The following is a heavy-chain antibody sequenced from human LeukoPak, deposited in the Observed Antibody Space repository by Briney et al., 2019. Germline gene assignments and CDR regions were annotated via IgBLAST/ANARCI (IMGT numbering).Heavy chain of an antibody. CDR3: ARDQGGFSGYDPFYFDY. V-gene: IGHV4-31*03. J-gene: IGHJ4*02. CDR1: GASISSGGYY. CDR2: IYYRGST. Sequence: PSETLSLTCTVSGASISSGGYYWSWIRQRPGKDLEWIGHIYYRGSTYYNPSLKSRVTISVDTSKNQFSLKLSSVTAADTAVYYCARDQGGFSGYDPFYFDYWGQGTLVTVSS. D-gene: IGHD5-12*01.